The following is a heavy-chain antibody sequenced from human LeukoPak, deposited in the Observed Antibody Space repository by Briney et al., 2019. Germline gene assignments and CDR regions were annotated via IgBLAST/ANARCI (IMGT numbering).Heavy chain of an antibody. D-gene: IGHD3-3*01. CDR1: GGSISSYY. Sequence: KPSETLSLTCTVSGGSISSYYWSWIRQPPGKGLEWIGYIYYSGSTNYNPSLKSRVTISVDTSKNQFSLKLSSVTAADTAVYYCARGGGYDFWSGYGTYYFDYWGQGTLVTVSS. V-gene: IGHV4-59*01. CDR3: ARGGGYDFWSGYGTYYFDY. J-gene: IGHJ4*02. CDR2: IYYSGST.